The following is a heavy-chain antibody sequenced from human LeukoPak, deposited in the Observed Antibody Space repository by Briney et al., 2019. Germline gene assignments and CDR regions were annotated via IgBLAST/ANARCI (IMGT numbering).Heavy chain of an antibody. Sequence: GGSLRLSCAASGFTFSSYAMSWVRQAPGKGLEWVSAISGSGGSTYYADSVKGRFTISRDNSKNTLYLQMNSLRAEDTAVYYCARDRVGYDFWSGYYGYWGQGTLVTVSS. J-gene: IGHJ4*02. CDR3: ARDRVGYDFWSGYYGY. CDR1: GFTFSSYA. D-gene: IGHD3-3*01. V-gene: IGHV3-23*01. CDR2: ISGSGGST.